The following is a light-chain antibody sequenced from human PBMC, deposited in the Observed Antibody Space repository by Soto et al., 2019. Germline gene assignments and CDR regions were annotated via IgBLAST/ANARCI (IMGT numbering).Light chain of an antibody. CDR2: EVS. J-gene: IGLJ1*01. Sequence: QSVLTQPRPVSGSPGQSITISCTGSSSDVGSYNYVSWYQQHPGKAPKLMIYEVSNRPSGVSNRFSGSKSGNTASLTISGLQAEDEADYYCSSFTSGSTLFGTGTKVTVL. CDR1: SSDVGSYNY. V-gene: IGLV2-14*01. CDR3: SSFTSGSTL.